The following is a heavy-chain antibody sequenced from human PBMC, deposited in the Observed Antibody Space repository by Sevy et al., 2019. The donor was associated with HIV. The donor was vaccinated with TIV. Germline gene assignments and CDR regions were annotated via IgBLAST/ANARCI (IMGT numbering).Heavy chain of an antibody. D-gene: IGHD3-22*01. V-gene: IGHV4-39*01. CDR3: ARLPTRRYDGSGYYYDAFDI. CDR2: IYYSGST. Sequence: SETLSLTCTVSGGSISSSTYYWGWIRQPPGKGLEWTGSIYYSGSTYYNPSLKSRVTISVDTSKNQFSLKLSYVTAADTVAYYCARLPTRRYDGSGYYYDAFDIWGQGTMVTVSS. J-gene: IGHJ3*02. CDR1: GGSISSSTYY.